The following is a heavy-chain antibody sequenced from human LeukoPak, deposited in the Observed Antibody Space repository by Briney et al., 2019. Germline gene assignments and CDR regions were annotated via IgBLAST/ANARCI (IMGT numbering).Heavy chain of an antibody. CDR1: GGSLSDYY. CDR3: ARRELYSSPSTFDY. Sequence: SETLSLTCAVFGGSLSDYYWTWIRQSPGLGLEWIGEISPRGSTHYNPSLKSRVTISVDTSKNQFSLKLSSVTAADTAVYYCARRELYSSPSTFDYWGQGTLVTVPS. J-gene: IGHJ4*02. CDR2: ISPRGST. D-gene: IGHD1-26*01. V-gene: IGHV4-34*01.